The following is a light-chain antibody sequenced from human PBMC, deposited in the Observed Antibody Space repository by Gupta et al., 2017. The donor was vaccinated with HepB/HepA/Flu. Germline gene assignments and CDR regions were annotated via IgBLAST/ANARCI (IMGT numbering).Light chain of an antibody. Sequence: DIVMTQSPLSLPVTPGEPASISCRSSQSLLHSNGYNYLDWYLQKPGQSPQLLIYLGSNRASGVPDRFSGSGSGTDFTLKLSRVEAEDVGVYYCMQALQTPLTFVGGTKVEIK. J-gene: IGKJ4*01. CDR2: LGS. CDR3: MQALQTPLT. V-gene: IGKV2-28*01. CDR1: QSLLHSNGYNY.